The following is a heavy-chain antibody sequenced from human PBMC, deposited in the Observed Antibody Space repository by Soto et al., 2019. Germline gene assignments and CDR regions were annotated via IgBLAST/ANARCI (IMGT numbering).Heavy chain of an antibody. V-gene: IGHV4-4*07. D-gene: IGHD3-22*01. J-gene: IGHJ6*02. CDR1: GGSISSYY. CDR3: ARTYSSSYSRYPVYYGMDV. Sequence: SETLSLTCTVSGGSISSYYWSWIRQPAGKGLEWIGRIYTSGSTNYNPSLKSRVTMSVDTSKNQFSLKLSSVTAADTAVYYCARTYSSSYSRYPVYYGMDVWGQGTTVTV. CDR2: IYTSGST.